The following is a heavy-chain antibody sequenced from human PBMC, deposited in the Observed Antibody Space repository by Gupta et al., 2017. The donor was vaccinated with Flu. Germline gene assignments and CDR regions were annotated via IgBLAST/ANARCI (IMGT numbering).Heavy chain of an antibody. CDR3: ATCGYSYGYYFDY. Sequence: EVQLVESGGNLVQPGGSLRLSCAASRFTVSTNYMSWVRQAPGKGLEWVSAIYSGGSTYYADSVKGRFTISRDNSKNTLYLQMNSLRAEDTAVYYCATCGYSYGYYFDYWGQGTLVTVSS. J-gene: IGHJ4*02. V-gene: IGHV3-66*02. CDR2: IYSGGST. CDR1: RFTVSTNY. D-gene: IGHD5-18*01.